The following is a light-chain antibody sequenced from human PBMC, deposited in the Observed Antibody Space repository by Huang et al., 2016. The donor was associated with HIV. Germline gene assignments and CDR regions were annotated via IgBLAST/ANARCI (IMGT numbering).Light chain of an antibody. Sequence: EIVMTQSPATLSVSPGERATLSCTASQSVSSTLVWYQQKPGQSPRLLIYGASTRASGIPARFSGSGSGTEFTLTISRLEPEDFAVYYCQHYNNWPPKYTFGQGTKLEI. J-gene: IGKJ2*01. CDR2: GAS. V-gene: IGKV3-15*01. CDR3: QHYNNWPPKYT. CDR1: QSVSST.